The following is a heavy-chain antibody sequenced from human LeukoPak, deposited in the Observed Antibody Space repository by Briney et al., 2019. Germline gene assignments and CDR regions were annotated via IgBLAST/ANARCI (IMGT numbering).Heavy chain of an antibody. D-gene: IGHD6-19*01. CDR2: IKSTVDGGTT. Sequence: GRSLRLSCAASGFTFSSYGMHWVRQAPGKGLEWVGRIKSTVDGGTTDYAAPVKGRFTVSRDDSKNTLYLQMNSLKTEDTAVYYCTTGGNVIVAGTRAFDIWGQGTMVTVSS. CDR3: TTGGNVIVAGTRAFDI. CDR1: GFTFSSYG. V-gene: IGHV3-15*07. J-gene: IGHJ3*02.